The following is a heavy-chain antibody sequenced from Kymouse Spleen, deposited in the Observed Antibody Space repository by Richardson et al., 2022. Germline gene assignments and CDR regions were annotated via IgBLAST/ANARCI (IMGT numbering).Heavy chain of an antibody. J-gene: IGHJ4*02. Sequence: QVQLVESGGGVVQPGRSLRLSCAASGFTFSSYGMHWVRQAPGKGLEWVAVIWYDGSNKYYADSVKGRFTISRDNSKNTLYLQMNSLRAEDTAVYYCARGPHYDILTGYYIDYWGQGTLVTVSS. CDR1: GFTFSSYG. CDR3: ARGPHYDILTGYYIDY. CDR2: IWYDGSNK. V-gene: IGHV3-33*01. D-gene: IGHD3-9*01.